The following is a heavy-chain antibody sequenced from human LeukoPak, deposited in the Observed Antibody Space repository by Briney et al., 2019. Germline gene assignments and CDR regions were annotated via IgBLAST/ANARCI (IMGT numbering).Heavy chain of an antibody. D-gene: IGHD4-17*01. CDR1: GYTFTSYG. J-gene: IGHJ5*02. CDR3: ARDDYGDSKGWFDP. V-gene: IGHV1-18*01. Sequence: ASVKVSCKASGYTFTSYGISWVRQAPGQGLEWMGWISAYNGNTNYAQKLQGRVTMTTDTSTSTACMELRSLRSDDTAVYYCARDDYGDSKGWFDPWGQGTLVTVSS. CDR2: ISAYNGNT.